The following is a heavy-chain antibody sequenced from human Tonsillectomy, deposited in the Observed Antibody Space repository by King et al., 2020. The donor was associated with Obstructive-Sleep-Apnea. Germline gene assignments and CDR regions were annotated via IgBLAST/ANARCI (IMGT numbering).Heavy chain of an antibody. Sequence: VQLVESGGCLVKPGGSLRLSCAASGLSFTTACMCWVGQPPGKGLEWVGRIKSERAGGTTDYSAPVKGRVTISRDDSKNTLYLQMNSLKTEDTAVYYCTTLYRLDPWGQGTLVTVSS. CDR1: GLSFTTAC. CDR2: IKSERAGGTT. V-gene: IGHV3-15*01. D-gene: IGHD4-11*01. J-gene: IGHJ5*02. CDR3: TTLYRLDP.